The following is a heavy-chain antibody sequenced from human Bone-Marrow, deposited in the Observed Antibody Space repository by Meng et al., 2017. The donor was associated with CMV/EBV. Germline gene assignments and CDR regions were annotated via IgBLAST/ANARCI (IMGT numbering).Heavy chain of an antibody. Sequence: GESLKISCAASGFTFSTSSMNWVRQAPGKGLEWVSSITSSSNYKYYADSVKGRFTISRDNAKNSLYLQMNSLRAEDTAVYYCARGESSYGGNGLDYWGQGTLVTVSS. CDR2: ITSSSNYK. J-gene: IGHJ4*02. CDR1: GFTFSTSS. D-gene: IGHD4-23*01. CDR3: ARGESSYGGNGLDY. V-gene: IGHV3-21*01.